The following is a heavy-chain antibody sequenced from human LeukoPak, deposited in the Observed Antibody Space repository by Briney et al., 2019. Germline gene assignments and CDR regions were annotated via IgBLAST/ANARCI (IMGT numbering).Heavy chain of an antibody. Sequence: PSETLSLTCSVSDGTIRSYYWSWIWQPPGKGLEWIGYIHSSGSTHYNPSLRGRVTTSLDTSKNRFSLKLTSVTAADTAVYYCARLGSYSDHWGQGTLVTVSS. V-gene: IGHV4-4*09. D-gene: IGHD1-26*01. CDR1: DGTIRSYY. J-gene: IGHJ4*02. CDR2: IHSSGST. CDR3: ARLGSYSDH.